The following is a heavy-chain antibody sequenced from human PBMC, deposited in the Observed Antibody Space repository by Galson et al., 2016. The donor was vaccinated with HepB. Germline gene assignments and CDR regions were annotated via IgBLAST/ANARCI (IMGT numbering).Heavy chain of an antibody. J-gene: IGHJ4*02. CDR3: ARSWGLRWELPGPFDY. V-gene: IGHV4-59*01. CDR2: VYYTGST. CDR1: GYTFRAYG. Sequence: SCKASGYTFRAYGITWIRQTPGKGLEWIGFVYYTGSTNHNPSLKSRLTISVDTSKNQFSLKLTSVTAADTAVYYCARSWGLRWELPGPFDYWGPGTPVTVSS. D-gene: IGHD1-26*01.